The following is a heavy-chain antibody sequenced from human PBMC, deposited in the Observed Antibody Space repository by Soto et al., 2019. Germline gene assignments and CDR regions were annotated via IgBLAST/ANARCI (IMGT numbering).Heavy chain of an antibody. CDR1: GFSCSNVW. J-gene: IGHJ3*01. CDR3: SKYNTRNALDV. CDR2: IQSKREGGTT. Sequence: EVQLVESGGGLLMPGGSLRLSCAASGFSCSNVWMAWVRQAPGKGLEWLGRIQSKREGGTTEYAAPVKGRFTISRDESENTLSLQINSLKTEDTALYFCSKYNTRNALDVWGQGTMVTVSS. V-gene: IGHV3-15*01. D-gene: IGHD1-20*01.